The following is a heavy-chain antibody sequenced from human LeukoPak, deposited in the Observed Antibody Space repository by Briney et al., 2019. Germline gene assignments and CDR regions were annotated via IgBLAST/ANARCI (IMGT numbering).Heavy chain of an antibody. Sequence: SETLSLTCAVYGGSFSGYYWSWIRQPPGKGLEWIGEINHSGSTNYNPSLKSRVTISVDTSKNQFSLKLSSVTAADTAVYYCARGAIVVVPAAIGFDYWGQGTLVTVSS. CDR2: INHSGST. J-gene: IGHJ4*02. CDR1: GGSFSGYY. CDR3: ARGAIVVVPAAIGFDY. V-gene: IGHV4-34*01. D-gene: IGHD2-2*01.